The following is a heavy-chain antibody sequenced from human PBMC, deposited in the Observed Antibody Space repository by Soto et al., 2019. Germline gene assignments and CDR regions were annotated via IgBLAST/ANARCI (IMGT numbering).Heavy chain of an antibody. CDR3: ARAAMGGSSWPFDY. CDR2: IYHSGST. D-gene: IGHD6-13*01. CDR1: GGSISSSNW. Sequence: QVQLQESGPGLVQPSGTLSLTCAVSGGSISSSNWWSWVRQPPGKGLEWIGEIYHSGSTNYNPSLKSQVTISVDKSKNQFSLKLSAVTAADTAVYYCARAAMGGSSWPFDYWGQGTLVTVSS. V-gene: IGHV4-4*02. J-gene: IGHJ4*02.